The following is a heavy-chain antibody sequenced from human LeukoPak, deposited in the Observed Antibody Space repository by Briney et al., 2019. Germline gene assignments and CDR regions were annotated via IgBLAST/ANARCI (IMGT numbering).Heavy chain of an antibody. CDR1: GFTFSSYG. J-gene: IGHJ4*02. D-gene: IGHD6-13*01. CDR2: IWYDGSNK. Sequence: GGLRLSCAASGFTFSSYGMHWVRQAPGKGLEWVAVIWYDGSNKYYADSVKGRFTISRDNSKNTLYLQMNSLRAEDTAVYYCARDFIAAAGDDYWGQGTLVTVSS. V-gene: IGHV3-33*01. CDR3: ARDFIAAAGDDY.